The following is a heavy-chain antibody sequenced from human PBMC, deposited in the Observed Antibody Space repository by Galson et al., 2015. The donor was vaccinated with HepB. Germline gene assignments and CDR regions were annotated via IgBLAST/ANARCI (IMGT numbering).Heavy chain of an antibody. CDR3: TTDREQWLVTGVFDY. D-gene: IGHD6-19*01. J-gene: IGHJ4*02. Sequence: SLRLSCAASGFTFSNAWMSWVRQAPGKGLEWVGRIKSKTDGGTTDYAAPVKGRFTISRDDSKNTLYLQMNSLKTEDTAVYYCTTDREQWLVTGVFDYWGQGTLVTVSS. CDR1: GFTFSNAW. CDR2: IKSKTDGGTT. V-gene: IGHV3-15*01.